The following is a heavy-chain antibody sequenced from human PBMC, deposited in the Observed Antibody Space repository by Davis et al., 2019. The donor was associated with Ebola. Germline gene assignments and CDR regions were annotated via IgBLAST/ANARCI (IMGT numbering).Heavy chain of an antibody. CDR3: VRDVKQWLFGKGFDY. V-gene: IGHV3-48*01. J-gene: IGHJ4*02. D-gene: IGHD6-19*01. CDR1: GFTFSTYG. CDR2: ISSTGSTI. Sequence: GESLKISCAASGFTFSTYGMNWVRQAPGKGLEWVSYISSTGSTIYYADSVRGRFTISRDNSKNTVYLQMRSLRPEDTAVYYCVRDVKQWLFGKGFDYWGQGTLVTVSS.